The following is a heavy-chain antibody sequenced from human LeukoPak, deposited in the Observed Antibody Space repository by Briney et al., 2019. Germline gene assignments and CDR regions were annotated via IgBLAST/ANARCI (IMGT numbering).Heavy chain of an antibody. V-gene: IGHV1-18*04. D-gene: IGHD2-8*01. CDR3: ARISEYQLVWYFDY. Sequence: ASVKVSCKASGYTFTSYGISWVRQAPGQGLEWMGYISAYNGDTNYAQKFQDRVTMTTDTSTSTAYMELRSLRSDDTAMYYCARISEYQLVWYFDYWGQGTLVTVSS. J-gene: IGHJ4*02. CDR2: ISAYNGDT. CDR1: GYTFTSYG.